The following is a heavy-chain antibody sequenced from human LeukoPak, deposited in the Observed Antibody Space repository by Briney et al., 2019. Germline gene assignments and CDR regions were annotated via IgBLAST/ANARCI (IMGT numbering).Heavy chain of an antibody. J-gene: IGHJ3*02. D-gene: IGHD3-3*02. Sequence: GGSLRLSCAASGFTFSNYWMTWVRQAPGKGLEWVANIKQDGSEKYYVESVKGRFTISRDNAKNSLYLQMNSLRAEDTAVYYCARGRIFGVVTRAFDIWGQGTMVTVSS. CDR1: GFTFSNYW. CDR2: IKQDGSEK. CDR3: ARGRIFGVVTRAFDI. V-gene: IGHV3-7*04.